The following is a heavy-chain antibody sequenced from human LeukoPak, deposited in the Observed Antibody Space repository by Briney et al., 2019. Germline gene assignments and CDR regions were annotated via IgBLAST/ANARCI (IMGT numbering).Heavy chain of an antibody. CDR2: VTPMFGTT. CDR1: GGTFTSHT. V-gene: IGHV1-69*05. CDR3: ARSHGEYYHTSSYYYDY. J-gene: IGHJ4*02. D-gene: IGHD3-22*01. Sequence: SVKVSCKASGGTFTSHTFIWVRQAPGQGLEWMGGVTPMFGTTNYAQKFQGRLTITTDGPASTAYMELSSLRFEDTAVYYCARSHGEYYHTSSYYYDYWGQGTLVTVSS.